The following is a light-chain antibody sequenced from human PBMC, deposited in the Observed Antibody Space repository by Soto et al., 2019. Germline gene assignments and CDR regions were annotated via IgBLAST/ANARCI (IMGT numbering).Light chain of an antibody. CDR2: DLT. V-gene: IGLV2-23*02. J-gene: IGLJ1*01. CDR1: GNAVSYQL. Sequence: QSVLTQPASVSGSPGQSITISCSGNAVSYQLVSWYQQQPGKAPKLILYDLTTRPSGVSNRLSGFKSGTTASLAISGLQAEDEGYYYCCSYVGTSNDVFGTGTKVTVL. CDR3: CSYVGTSNDV.